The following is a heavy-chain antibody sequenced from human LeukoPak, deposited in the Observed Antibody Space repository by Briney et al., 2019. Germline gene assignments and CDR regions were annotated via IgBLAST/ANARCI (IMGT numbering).Heavy chain of an antibody. D-gene: IGHD2-21*02. V-gene: IGHV1-69*04. CDR3: AREPYCGGDCYPSDDAFDI. CDR2: IIPILGIA. CDR1: GDTFSSYA. Sequence: SVKVSCKASGDTFSSYAISWVRQAPGQGLEWMGRIIPILGIANYAQKFQGRVTITADKSTSTAYMELSSLRSEDTAVYYCAREPYCGGDCYPSDDAFDIWGQGTMVTVSS. J-gene: IGHJ3*02.